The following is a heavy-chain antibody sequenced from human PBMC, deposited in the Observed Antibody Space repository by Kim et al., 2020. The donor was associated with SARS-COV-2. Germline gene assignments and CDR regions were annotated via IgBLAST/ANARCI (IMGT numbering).Heavy chain of an antibody. CDR3: ATWLQSHFDY. D-gene: IGHD5-12*01. J-gene: IGHJ4*02. CDR1: GFAFSSHA. CDR2: IDGPTTNT. V-gene: IGHV3-23*01. Sequence: GGSLRLSCRTSGFAFSSHAMLWVRQTPEKGLEWVATIDGPTTNTHYPDSVKGRFTISRDNSQNTVYLHMSGLKAEDTAIYYCATWLQSHFDYWGPGTLVTVSS.